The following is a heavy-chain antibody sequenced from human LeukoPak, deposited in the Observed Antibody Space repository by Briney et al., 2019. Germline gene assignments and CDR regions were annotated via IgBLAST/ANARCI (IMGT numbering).Heavy chain of an antibody. CDR1: GFSFSSYG. CDR3: ARDCHDFWSGYYDY. J-gene: IGHJ4*02. D-gene: IGHD3-3*01. Sequence: GGSLRLSCAASGFSFSSYGMHWVRQAPGKGLEWVAVISYDGSNKYYADSVKGRFTISRDNSKNTLYLQMNSLRAEDTAVYYCARDCHDFWSGYYDYWGQGTLVTVSS. V-gene: IGHV3-30*19. CDR2: ISYDGSNK.